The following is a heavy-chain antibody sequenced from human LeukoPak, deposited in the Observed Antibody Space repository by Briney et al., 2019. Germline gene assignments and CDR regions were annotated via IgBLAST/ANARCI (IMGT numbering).Heavy chain of an antibody. D-gene: IGHD2-15*01. V-gene: IGHV3-23*01. CDR1: GFTFSSYG. Sequence: PGGSLRLSCAASGFTFSSYGMSWVRQAPGKGLEWVSAISGSGGSTYYADSVKGRFTISRDNSKNTLYLQMNSLRAEDTAVYYCAKDHARYCSGGSCYRFDYWGQGTLVTVSS. J-gene: IGHJ4*02. CDR2: ISGSGGST. CDR3: AKDHARYCSGGSCYRFDY.